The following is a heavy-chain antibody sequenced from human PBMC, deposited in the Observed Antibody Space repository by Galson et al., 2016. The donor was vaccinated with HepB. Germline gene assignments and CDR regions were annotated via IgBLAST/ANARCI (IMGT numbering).Heavy chain of an antibody. D-gene: IGHD3/OR15-3a*01. J-gene: IGHJ3*02. Sequence: SLRLSCAASGFTFSDYYMTWIRQAPGKGLEWVSYISSRANSMYNADSVKGRFTISRDNAKNSLYLQMNSLRAEDTAMYYWARRGDWIDVFDIWGQGTMVTVSS. V-gene: IGHV3-11*01. CDR2: ISSRANSM. CDR3: ARRGDWIDVFDI. CDR1: GFTFSDYY.